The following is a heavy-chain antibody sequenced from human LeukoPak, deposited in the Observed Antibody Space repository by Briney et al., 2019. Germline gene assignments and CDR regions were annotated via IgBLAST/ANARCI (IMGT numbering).Heavy chain of an antibody. CDR3: ARGSGEVYYYGMDV. CDR1: GYTFTSYD. V-gene: IGHV1-8*01. J-gene: IGHJ6*02. Sequence: GASVKVSCKASGYTFTSYDINWVRQATGQGLEWMGWMNPNSGNTGYAQKFQGRVTMTRNTSISTAYMELSSLRSEDTAVYYCARGSGEVYYYGMDVWGQGTTVTVSS. CDR2: MNPNSGNT.